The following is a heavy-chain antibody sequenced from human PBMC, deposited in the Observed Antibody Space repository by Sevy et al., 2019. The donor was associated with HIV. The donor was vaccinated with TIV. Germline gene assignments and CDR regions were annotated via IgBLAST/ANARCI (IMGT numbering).Heavy chain of an antibody. V-gene: IGHV3-30*04. J-gene: IGHJ5*02. Sequence: GGSLRLSCAASGLTFSSYAMHWGRQAPGKGLEWVAVISYDGSDKYFADSVKGRFTISRDNSKNTLFLQMNSLRTEDTAVYYCARGPGVVAVAALNWFDPWGQGTLVTVSS. CDR3: ARGPGVVAVAALNWFDP. CDR1: GLTFSSYA. D-gene: IGHD2-15*01. CDR2: ISYDGSDK.